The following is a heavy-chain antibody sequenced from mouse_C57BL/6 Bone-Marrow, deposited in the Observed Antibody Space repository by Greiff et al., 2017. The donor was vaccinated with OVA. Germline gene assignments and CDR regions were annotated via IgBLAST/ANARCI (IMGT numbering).Heavy chain of an antibody. Sequence: VHLVASWGGLVKPGGSLKLSCAASGFTFSSSALSWVRQTPEKMLALVATISDGGSYPYYPDNVKGRFTISRDNAKNNLYLQMSHLKSEDTAMYYCARDPFAYWGQGTLVTVSA. CDR1: GFTFSSSA. V-gene: IGHV5-4*01. CDR3: ARDPFAY. J-gene: IGHJ3*01. CDR2: ISDGGSYP.